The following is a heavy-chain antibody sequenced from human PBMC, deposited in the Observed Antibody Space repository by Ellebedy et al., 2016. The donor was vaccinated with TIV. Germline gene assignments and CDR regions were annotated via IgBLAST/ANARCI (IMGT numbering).Heavy chain of an antibody. CDR1: GFTFSSYG. Sequence: PGGSLRLSCAASGFTFSSYGMHWVRQAPGKGLEWVAVIWFDGSNKYHADSVRGRFTISRDNSKNTLFLQMLRLRPEDTAIYYCARDVSGEGFWGQGTLVTVSS. CDR3: ARDVSGEGF. J-gene: IGHJ4*02. V-gene: IGHV3-33*08. CDR2: IWFDGSNK.